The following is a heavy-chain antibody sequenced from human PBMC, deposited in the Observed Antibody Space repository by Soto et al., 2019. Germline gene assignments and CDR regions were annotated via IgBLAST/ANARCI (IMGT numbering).Heavy chain of an antibody. D-gene: IGHD6-6*01. CDR2: IIPILGIA. J-gene: IGHJ6*03. Sequence: QVQLVQSGAEVKKPGSSVKVSCKASGGTFSSYTISWVRQAPGQGLEWMGRIIPILGIANYAQKFQGRVTITADKSTSTAYMELSSLRSEDTAVYYCARDSGSSGDYYCYMDVWGKGTTVTVSS. CDR3: ARDSGSSGDYYCYMDV. V-gene: IGHV1-69*08. CDR1: GGTFSSYT.